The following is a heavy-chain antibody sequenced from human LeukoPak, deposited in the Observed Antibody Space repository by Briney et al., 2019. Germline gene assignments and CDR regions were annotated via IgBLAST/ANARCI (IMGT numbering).Heavy chain of an antibody. CDR3: ARAEYSYGSYYYMDV. V-gene: IGHV1-2*02. CDR1: GYTFTGYY. Sequence: GSVKVSCKASGYTFTGYYMHWVRQAPGQGLEWMGWINPNSGGTNYAQKFQGRVTMTRDTSISTAYMELSSLRSEDTAVYYCARAEYSYGSYYYMDVWGKGTTVTISS. CDR2: INPNSGGT. D-gene: IGHD5-18*01. J-gene: IGHJ6*03.